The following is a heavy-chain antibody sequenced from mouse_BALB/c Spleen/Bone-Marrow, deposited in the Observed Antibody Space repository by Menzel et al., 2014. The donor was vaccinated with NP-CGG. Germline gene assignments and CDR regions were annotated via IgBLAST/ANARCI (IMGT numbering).Heavy chain of an antibody. Sequence: QVQLKESGPGLVAPSQSLSITCTVSGFSLTSYGVHWVRQPPGKGLEWLGVIWAGGNTNYNSALMSRLNINKDSSKSQVFLKMNSLQSDDTAMYYCARDTYSGNPYALDYWGQGTSVTVSS. CDR3: ARDTYSGNPYALDY. D-gene: IGHD2-10*01. J-gene: IGHJ4*01. V-gene: IGHV2-9*02. CDR1: GFSLTSYG. CDR2: IWAGGNT.